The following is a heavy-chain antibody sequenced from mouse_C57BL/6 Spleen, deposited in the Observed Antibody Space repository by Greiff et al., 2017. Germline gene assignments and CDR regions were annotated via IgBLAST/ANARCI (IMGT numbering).Heavy chain of an antibody. D-gene: IGHD1-1*01. J-gene: IGHJ4*01. CDR3: ARITTVVANYAMDY. CDR2: ISNGGGST. Sequence: DVKLVESGGGLVKPGGSLKLSCAASGFTFSDYYMYWVRQTPEKRLEWVAYISNGGGSTYYPDTVKGRFTISRDNAKNTLYLQMSRLKSEDTAMYYCARITTVVANYAMDYWGQGTSVTVSS. CDR1: GFTFSDYY. V-gene: IGHV5-12*01.